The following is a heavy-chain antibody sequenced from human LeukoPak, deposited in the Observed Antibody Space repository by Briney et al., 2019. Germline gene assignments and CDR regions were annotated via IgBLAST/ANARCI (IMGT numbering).Heavy chain of an antibody. Sequence: GGSLRLSCAASGFTDSSNYMSWVRQAPGKGLEWVSVIYSGGSTYYADSVKGRFTISRDNSKNTLYLQMNSLRAEDTAVYYCARVPSGDAFDIWGQGTMVTVSS. J-gene: IGHJ3*02. CDR2: IYSGGST. D-gene: IGHD2-2*01. V-gene: IGHV3-66*01. CDR3: ARVPSGDAFDI. CDR1: GFTDSSNY.